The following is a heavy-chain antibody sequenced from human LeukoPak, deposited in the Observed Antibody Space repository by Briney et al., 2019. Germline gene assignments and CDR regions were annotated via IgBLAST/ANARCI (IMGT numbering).Heavy chain of an antibody. V-gene: IGHV5-51*01. J-gene: IGHJ6*03. Sequence: GESLKISCKGSGYSFTSYWIGWVRQMPGKGLEWMGIIYPGDSDTRYSPSFQGQVTISADKSISTAYLQWSSLKASDTAMYYCARQYTEGYDFWSGNYYYYMDVWGKGTTVTVSS. D-gene: IGHD3-3*01. CDR3: ARQYTEGYDFWSGNYYYYMDV. CDR2: IYPGDSDT. CDR1: GYSFTSYW.